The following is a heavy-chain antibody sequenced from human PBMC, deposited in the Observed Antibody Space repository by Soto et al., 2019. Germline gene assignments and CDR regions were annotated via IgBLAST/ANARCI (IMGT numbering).Heavy chain of an antibody. D-gene: IGHD3-10*01. V-gene: IGHV4-31*03. CDR3: ARGITYYYGSGSYGPYYYYMDV. CDR1: GGSISSGGYY. Sequence: SSETLSLTCTVSGGSISSGGYYWSWIRQHPGKGLEWIGYIYYSGSTYYNPSLKSRVTISVDTSKNQFSLKLSSVTAADTAVYYCARGITYYYGSGSYGPYYYYMDVWGKGTTVTVSS. J-gene: IGHJ6*03. CDR2: IYYSGST.